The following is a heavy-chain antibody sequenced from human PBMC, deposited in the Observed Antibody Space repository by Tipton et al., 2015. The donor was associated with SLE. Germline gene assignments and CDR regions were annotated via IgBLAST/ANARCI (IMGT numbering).Heavy chain of an antibody. CDR3: ATTSFCNGNTCYDAFEK. CDR1: GFTFSNYG. CDR2: INGIGDRT. Sequence: GSLRLSCTASGFTFSNYGMSWVRQAPGKGLNWIASINGIGDRTYFADSVKGRFTISRDNAKDTLYLQMTSLRVEDTALYYCATTSFCNGNTCYDAFEKWGQGTMVTVSS. J-gene: IGHJ3*02. D-gene: IGHD2-15*01. V-gene: IGHV3-23*01.